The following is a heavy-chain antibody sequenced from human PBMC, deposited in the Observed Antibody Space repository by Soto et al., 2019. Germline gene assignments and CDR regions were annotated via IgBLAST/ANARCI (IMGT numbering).Heavy chain of an antibody. CDR1: GGSISSYY. V-gene: IGHV4-59*01. D-gene: IGHD6-13*01. J-gene: IGHJ4*02. CDR3: ARDPAGYSSS. Sequence: SETLSLTCTVSGGSISSYYWSWIRQPPGKGLEWIGYIYYSGSTSYNPSLKSRVTISVDTSKNQFSLKLSSVTAADTAVYYCARDPAGYSSSWGQGTLVTVSS. CDR2: IYYSGST.